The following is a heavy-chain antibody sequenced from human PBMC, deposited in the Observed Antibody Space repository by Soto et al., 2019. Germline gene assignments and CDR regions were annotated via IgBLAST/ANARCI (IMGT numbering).Heavy chain of an antibody. V-gene: IGHV3-23*01. CDR3: AKGVTNHDDRSDRHYFFES. CDR2: ISASGGTT. D-gene: IGHD3-22*01. J-gene: IGHJ4*01. CDR1: GVTFSTSP. Sequence: GWSLRLSCAASGVTFSTSPMSLVRQAPGKGLEGVSSISASGGTTLSADSVKGRFAISRDNSKNTLYLQMNSLRAEDTAVYYCAKGVTNHDDRSDRHYFFESWGKGTLVTVSS.